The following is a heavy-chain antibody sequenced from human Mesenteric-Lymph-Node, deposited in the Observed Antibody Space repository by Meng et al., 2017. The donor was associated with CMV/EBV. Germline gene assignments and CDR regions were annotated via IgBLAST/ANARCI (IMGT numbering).Heavy chain of an antibody. Sequence: LTCTVSGGSISSGGYSWSWIRQHPGKGLEWIGYIYYSGSTYYNPSLKSRVTISVDTSKNQFSLKLSSVTAADTAVYYCARTAAAGNDYWGQGTLVTVSS. J-gene: IGHJ4*02. CDR3: ARTAAAGNDY. CDR1: GGSISSGGYS. V-gene: IGHV4-31*03. CDR2: IYYSGST. D-gene: IGHD6-13*01.